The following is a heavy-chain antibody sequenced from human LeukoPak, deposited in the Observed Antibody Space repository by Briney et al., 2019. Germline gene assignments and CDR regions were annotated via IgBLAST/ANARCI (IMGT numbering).Heavy chain of an antibody. CDR3: ARGAARLVYYYYGMDV. D-gene: IGHD6-6*01. CDR1: GGTFSSYA. J-gene: IGHJ6*02. Sequence: SVKVSCKASGGTFSSYAISWVRQAPGQGLEWMGGIIPIFGTANYAQKFQGRVTITADESTSTAYMELSSLRSEDTAVYYCARGAARLVYYYYGMDVWGQGTTVTVPS. CDR2: IIPIFGTA. V-gene: IGHV1-69*13.